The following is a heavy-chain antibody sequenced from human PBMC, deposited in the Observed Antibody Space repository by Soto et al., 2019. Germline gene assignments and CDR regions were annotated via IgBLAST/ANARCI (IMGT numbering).Heavy chain of an antibody. CDR1: GGSVSSGSYY. CDR2: IYYSGST. CDR3: SRLVGYSSGWFLYYYYGMDV. V-gene: IGHV4-61*01. Sequence: SETLSLTCTVSGGSVSSGSYYWSWIRQPPGKGLEWIGYIYYSGSTNYNTSLKSRVTISVDTSKNQFSLKLSSVTAADTAVYYCSRLVGYSSGWFLYYYYGMDVWGQGTTVTVSS. D-gene: IGHD6-19*01. J-gene: IGHJ6*02.